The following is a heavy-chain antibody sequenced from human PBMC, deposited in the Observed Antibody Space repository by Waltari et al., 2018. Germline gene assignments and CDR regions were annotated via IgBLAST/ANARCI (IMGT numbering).Heavy chain of an antibody. J-gene: IGHJ4*02. V-gene: IGHV4-59*01. CDR3: ARDSSGWRGYFDY. Sequence: QVQLQESGPGLVKPSETLSLTCTVSGGSISSYYWSWIRQPPGKGLEWIGYIYYSGSTNYNPSLKSRVTISVDTSKNQFSLKLSSVTAADTAVYYCARDSSGWRGYFDYWGQGTLVTVSS. D-gene: IGHD6-19*01. CDR2: IYYSGST. CDR1: GGSISSYY.